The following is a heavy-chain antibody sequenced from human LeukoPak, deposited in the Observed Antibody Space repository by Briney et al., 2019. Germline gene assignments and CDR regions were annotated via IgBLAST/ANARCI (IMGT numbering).Heavy chain of an antibody. V-gene: IGHV4-34*01. Sequence: PSETLSLTCAVYGGSFSGYYWSWIRQPPGKGLEWIGEINHRGSTNYNPSLKSRVTISVDTSKNQFSLKLSSVTAADTAVYYCARAGRWTHAFDIWGQGTMVTVSS. CDR1: GGSFSGYY. CDR2: INHRGST. CDR3: ARAGRWTHAFDI. J-gene: IGHJ3*02. D-gene: IGHD4-23*01.